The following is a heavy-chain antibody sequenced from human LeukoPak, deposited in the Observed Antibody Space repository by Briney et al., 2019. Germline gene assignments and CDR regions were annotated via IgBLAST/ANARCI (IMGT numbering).Heavy chain of an antibody. D-gene: IGHD2-15*01. CDR3: ARARPLLPFDF. J-gene: IGHJ4*02. CDR1: GFTLSSYS. V-gene: IGHV3-48*01. Sequence: GGSLRLSCAASGFTLSSYSMNWVRQAPGKGLEWVSYISSSSSTIYYADSVKGRFTISRDNAKNSLYLQMNSLRAEDTAVYYCARARPLLPFDFWGQGTLVTVSS. CDR2: ISSSSSTI.